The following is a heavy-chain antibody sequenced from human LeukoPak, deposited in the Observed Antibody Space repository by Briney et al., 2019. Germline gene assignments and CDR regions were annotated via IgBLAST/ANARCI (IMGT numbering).Heavy chain of an antibody. D-gene: IGHD2-2*01. CDR2: ISYDGSNK. V-gene: IGHV3-30*03. CDR3: ARIVVVPAADSYNWFDP. CDR1: GFTFSSYG. J-gene: IGHJ5*02. Sequence: GGSLRLSCAASGFTFSSYGMHWVRQAPGKGLEWVAVISYDGSNKYYADSVKGRFTISRDNSKNTLYLQMNSLRAEDTAVYYCARIVVVPAADSYNWFDPWGQGTLVTVSS.